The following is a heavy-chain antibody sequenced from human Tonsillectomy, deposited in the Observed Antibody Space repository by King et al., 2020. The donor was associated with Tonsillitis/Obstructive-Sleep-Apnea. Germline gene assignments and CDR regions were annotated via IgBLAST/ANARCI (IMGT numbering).Heavy chain of an antibody. Sequence: LTLKESGPVLVKPTETLTLTCTVSGFSLSNTRMGWSWIRQPPGKALEWLGHIFSNDEKSYSTTLKSRPTISKGTSKSQVVLTMTNMDPVDTATYYCARRNSGSLGFDYWGQGTLVTVSS. D-gene: IGHD1-26*01. CDR1: GFSLSNTRMG. J-gene: IGHJ4*02. CDR3: ARRNSGSLGFDY. V-gene: IGHV2-26*01. CDR2: IFSNDEK.